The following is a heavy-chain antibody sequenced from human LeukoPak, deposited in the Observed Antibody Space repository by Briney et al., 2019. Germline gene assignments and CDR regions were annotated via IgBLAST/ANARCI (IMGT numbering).Heavy chain of an antibody. V-gene: IGHV3-7*01. J-gene: IGHJ4*02. CDR2: IKQDGSAK. CDR1: GFTFTNYW. CDR3: ARERVTTTSFDY. Sequence: GGSLRLSCAASGFTFTNYWMNWLRQAPGKGLEWVANIKQDGSAKNYVDSVKGRFTTSRDNAKNSLYLQMNNLRVEDTAVYYCARERVTTTSFDYWGQGVLVTVSS. D-gene: IGHD2/OR15-2a*01.